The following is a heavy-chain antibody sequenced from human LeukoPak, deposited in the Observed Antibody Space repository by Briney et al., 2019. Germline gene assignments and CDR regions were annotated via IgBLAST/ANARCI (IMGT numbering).Heavy chain of an antibody. CDR2: IYYSGST. CDR1: GGSITSSTYY. V-gene: IGHV4-39*07. D-gene: IGHD4-17*01. Sequence: PSETLSLTCTVSGGSITSSTYYWGWIRQPPGKGLEWIGSIYYSGSTYHNPSLKSRVSISVDTSKNQFSLKLSSVTAADTAVYYCARSPPTMSTIYYYYYYMDVWGKGTTVTVSS. J-gene: IGHJ6*03. CDR3: ARSPPTMSTIYYYYYYMDV.